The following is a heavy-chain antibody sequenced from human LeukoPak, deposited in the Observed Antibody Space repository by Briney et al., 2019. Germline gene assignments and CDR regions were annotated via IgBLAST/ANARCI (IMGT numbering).Heavy chain of an antibody. CDR1: GGSITSYS. CDR2: ISYTGST. J-gene: IGHJ4*02. CDR3: ARGSVYFDS. Sequence: SETLSLTCTVSGGSITSYSWSWIRQPPGKGLEWIGYISYTGSTDYNPSLKSRVTISVDMSKNQFSLKVSSVTAADTAVYYCARGSVYFDSWGQGTLVTVSS. V-gene: IGHV4-59*01.